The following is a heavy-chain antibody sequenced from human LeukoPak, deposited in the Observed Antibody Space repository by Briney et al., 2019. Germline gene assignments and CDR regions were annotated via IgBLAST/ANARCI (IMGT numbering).Heavy chain of an antibody. D-gene: IGHD3-9*01. CDR3: ARVEIDILTGYGH. J-gene: IGHJ4*02. Sequence: SVKVSCKPSGGTFSSYGITWVRQAPGQGLEWVGKIIPVLGITTYAQKFQGRVTITADKSTSTAYMEVSSLRSDDTAVYYCARVEIDILTGYGHWGQGTLVTVSS. CDR2: IIPVLGIT. V-gene: IGHV1-69*04. CDR1: GGTFSSYG.